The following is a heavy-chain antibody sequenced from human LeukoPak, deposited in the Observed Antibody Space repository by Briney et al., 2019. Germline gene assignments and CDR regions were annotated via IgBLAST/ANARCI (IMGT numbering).Heavy chain of an antibody. Sequence: PSETLSLTCTVSGGSISSYYWSWIRQPPGKGLEWIGYIYYSGSTNYNPSLKSRVTISVDTSKNQFSLKLSSVTAADTAVYYCARDGGWLTYWGQGTLVTVSS. CDR2: IYYSGST. CDR3: ARDGGWLTY. CDR1: GGSISSYY. V-gene: IGHV4-59*12. D-gene: IGHD5-12*01. J-gene: IGHJ4*02.